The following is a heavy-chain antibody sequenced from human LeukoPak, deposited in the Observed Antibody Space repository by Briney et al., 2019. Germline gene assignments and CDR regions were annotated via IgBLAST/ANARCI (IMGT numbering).Heavy chain of an antibody. D-gene: IGHD3-16*02. V-gene: IGHV1-8*03. CDR1: GYTFINYD. Sequence: PWASVKVSCKASGYTFINYDINWVRQATGQGLEWMGWMNPKTGNTGYAQKFQGRVTITWDISIRTAYMEVTSLRSEDTAVYYCARWGVSSADFDYWGQGTLVTVSS. J-gene: IGHJ4*02. CDR3: ARWGVSSADFDY. CDR2: MNPKTGNT.